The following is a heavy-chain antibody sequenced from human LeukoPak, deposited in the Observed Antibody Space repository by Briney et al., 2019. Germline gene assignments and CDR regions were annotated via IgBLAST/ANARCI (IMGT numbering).Heavy chain of an antibody. J-gene: IGHJ4*02. CDR3: VRLLSKGSIDY. CDR2: IYPGDSDT. Sequence: TAGESLKISCKGSGYSFTSYWIGWVRQMPGKGLEWMGIIYPGDSDTRYSPSFQGQFTISADKSISTAYLQWISLTASDTPLYYCVRLLSKGSIDYWGQETRVTVSS. CDR1: GYSFTSYW. V-gene: IGHV5-51*01.